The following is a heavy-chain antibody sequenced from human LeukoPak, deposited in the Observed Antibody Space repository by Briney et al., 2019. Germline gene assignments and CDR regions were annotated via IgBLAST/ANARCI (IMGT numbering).Heavy chain of an antibody. Sequence: ASVKVSCKASGYTFTCYYMHWVRQAPGQGQEGRGWINPNRGGTNYAQKSQGRGTITRDTSISTAYMELSRLRSDDTAVYYCARGRITMVRGVNYWGQGTLVTVSS. CDR1: GYTFTCYY. CDR2: INPNRGGT. J-gene: IGHJ4*02. V-gene: IGHV1-2*02. D-gene: IGHD3-10*01. CDR3: ARGRITMVRGVNY.